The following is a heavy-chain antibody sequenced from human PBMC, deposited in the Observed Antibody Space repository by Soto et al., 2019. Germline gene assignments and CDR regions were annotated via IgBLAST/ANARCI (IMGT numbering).Heavy chain of an antibody. CDR1: GGSIRSGGYY. CDR3: ARDRLMATAGTARHYFGLDV. J-gene: IGHJ6*02. V-gene: IGHV4-31*03. D-gene: IGHD5-18*01. Sequence: SETLSLTCTVSGGSIRSGGYYWSWVRQNPRRGLEWIGDIYYSGNTYYNPSLKSRLTISVDTSKNQFSLNLSSVTAADTAVYYCARDRLMATAGTARHYFGLDVWGQGTTVTVSS. CDR2: IYYSGNT.